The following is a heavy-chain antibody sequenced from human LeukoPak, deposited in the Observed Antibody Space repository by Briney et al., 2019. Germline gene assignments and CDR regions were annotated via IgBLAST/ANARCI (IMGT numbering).Heavy chain of an antibody. CDR1: GYSISSGYY. Sequence: SETLSLTCTVSGYSISSGYYWGWIRQPPGKGLEWIGSIYHSGSTYYNPSLKSRVTISVDTSKNQFSLKLSSVTAADMAVYYCARVSIAARRFDYWGQGTLVTVSS. J-gene: IGHJ4*02. D-gene: IGHD6-6*01. CDR3: ARVSIAARRFDY. V-gene: IGHV4-38-2*02. CDR2: IYHSGST.